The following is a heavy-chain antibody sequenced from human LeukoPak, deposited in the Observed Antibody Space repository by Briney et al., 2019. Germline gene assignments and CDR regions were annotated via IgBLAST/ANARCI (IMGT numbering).Heavy chain of an antibody. CDR3: ARGRCSGGSCYYDY. Sequence: PGGSLRLSCAASGFTFSSYDMHWVRQATGKGLEWVSAIGTAGDTYYPGSVKGRFTISRENAKNSLYLQMNSLRAGDTAVYYCARGRCSGGSCYYDYWGQGTLVTVSS. V-gene: IGHV3-13*01. CDR1: GFTFSSYD. D-gene: IGHD2-15*01. CDR2: IGTAGDT. J-gene: IGHJ4*02.